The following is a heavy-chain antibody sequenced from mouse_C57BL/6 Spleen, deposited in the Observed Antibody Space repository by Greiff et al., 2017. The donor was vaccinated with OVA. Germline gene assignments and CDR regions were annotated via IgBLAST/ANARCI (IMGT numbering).Heavy chain of an antibody. V-gene: IGHV14-4*01. CDR3: TIYYGNYLWFAY. Sequence: VQLQQSGAELVRPGASVKLSCTASGFNIKDDYMHWLKQRPEQGLEWIGWIDPENGDTEYASKFQGKATITADTSSNTAYLQLSSLTSEDTAVYYCTIYYGNYLWFAYWGQGTLVTVSA. CDR1: GFNIKDDY. CDR2: IDPENGDT. D-gene: IGHD2-1*01. J-gene: IGHJ3*01.